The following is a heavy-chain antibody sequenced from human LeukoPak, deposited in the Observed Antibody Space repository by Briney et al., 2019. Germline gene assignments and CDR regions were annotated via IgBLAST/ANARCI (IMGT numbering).Heavy chain of an antibody. D-gene: IGHD3-22*01. V-gene: IGHV3-7*03. CDR1: GFTFSSYW. CDR2: IKQDGSEK. Sequence: GGSLRLSCAASGFTFSSYWMSWVRQAPGKGLEWVANIKQDGSEKYYADSVKGRFTISRDNAKNSLYLQMNGLRLEDMALYYCAKSSSPMVVVVISDSYFDLWGRGTLVTVSS. CDR3: AKSSSPMVVVVISDSYFDL. J-gene: IGHJ2*01.